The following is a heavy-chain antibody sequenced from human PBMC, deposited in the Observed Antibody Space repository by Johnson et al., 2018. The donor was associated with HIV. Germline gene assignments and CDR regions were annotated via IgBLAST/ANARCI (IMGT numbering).Heavy chain of an antibody. CDR3: ASRYTVDAFDI. J-gene: IGHJ3*02. V-gene: IGHV3-30*04. CDR1: GFTFSSYA. CDR2: ISYDGSNK. Sequence: QMLLVESGGGVVQPGRSLRLSCAASGFTFSSYAMHWVRQAPGKGLEWVAVISYDGSNKYYADSVKGRFTISRDNSKNTLYLQMNSLRAEYTAFYYCASRYTVDAFDIWGQGTMVTVSS. D-gene: IGHD1-1*01.